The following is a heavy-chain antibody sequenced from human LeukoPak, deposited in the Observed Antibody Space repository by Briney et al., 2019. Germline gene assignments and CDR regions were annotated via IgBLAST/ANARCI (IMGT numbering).Heavy chain of an antibody. CDR1: GFTFSSYA. CDR3: AKGYSSSWYWYFDL. Sequence: GGSLRLSCAASGFTFSSYAMYWVRQAPGKGLEYVSAISINGGTTYYANSVKGRFTISRDNSKNTLYLQMGSLRAEDMAVYYCAKGYSSSWYWYFDLWGRGTLVTVSS. CDR2: ISINGGTT. D-gene: IGHD6-13*01. V-gene: IGHV3-64*01. J-gene: IGHJ2*01.